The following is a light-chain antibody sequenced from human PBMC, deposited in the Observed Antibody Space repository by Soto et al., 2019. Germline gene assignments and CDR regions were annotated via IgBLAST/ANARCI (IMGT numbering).Light chain of an antibody. J-gene: IGKJ3*01. V-gene: IGKV1-27*01. CDR1: QGISNY. Sequence: DIQMTQSPSSLSASVGDRVTITCRASQGISNYLAWYQQKPGTVPKLLISAASTLQTGVQSRFSGSGSGTDFTLTIRCLQSEDFATYYCKQYYSYPLTFGPGTKVDI. CDR2: AAS. CDR3: KQYYSYPLT.